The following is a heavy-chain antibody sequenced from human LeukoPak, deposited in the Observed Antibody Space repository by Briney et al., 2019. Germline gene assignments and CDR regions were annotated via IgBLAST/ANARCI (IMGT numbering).Heavy chain of an antibody. CDR1: GGSFSGYY. CDR3: ARDRQGSGYDLSWSDY. CDR2: INHSGST. D-gene: IGHD5-12*01. Sequence: SETLSLTCAVYGGSFSGYYWSWIRQPPGKGLEWIGEINHSGSTNYNPSPKSRVTISVDTSKNQFSLKLSSVTAADTAVYYCARDRQGSGYDLSWSDYWGQGTLVTVSS. J-gene: IGHJ4*02. V-gene: IGHV4-34*01.